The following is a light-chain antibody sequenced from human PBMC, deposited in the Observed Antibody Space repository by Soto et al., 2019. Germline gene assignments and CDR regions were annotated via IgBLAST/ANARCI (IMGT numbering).Light chain of an antibody. Sequence: EIVLTQSPGTLSLSPGERATLSCRASQRVTSSHLAWYQQKPGQAPRLLIYGASSRATGIPDRFSGSGSGTDFTLTINRLEPEDFAVYYYHPYGSSRTFGQGTKVEIK. V-gene: IGKV3-20*01. CDR3: HPYGSSRT. J-gene: IGKJ1*01. CDR1: QRVTSSH. CDR2: GAS.